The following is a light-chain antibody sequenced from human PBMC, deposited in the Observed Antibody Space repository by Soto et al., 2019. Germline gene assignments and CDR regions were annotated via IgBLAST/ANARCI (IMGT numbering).Light chain of an antibody. CDR3: QQYYSPPWT. J-gene: IGKJ1*01. CDR1: QSVLNSSTNKNY. CDR2: WAS. V-gene: IGKV4-1*01. Sequence: DIVMTQSPDSLAVSLGERPTISCKSSQSVLNSSTNKNYLAWYQQKPGQPPQLLIYWASTRESGVPDRFSGSGSGTDFTLTVSSLQAEDVAVYYCQQYYSPPWTFGQGTKVEIK.